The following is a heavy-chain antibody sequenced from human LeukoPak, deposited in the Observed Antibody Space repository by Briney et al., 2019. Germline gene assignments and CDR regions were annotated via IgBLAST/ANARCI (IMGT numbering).Heavy chain of an antibody. Sequence: NTAESLSLTCTVSGGSISSYYWSWIRQPAGKGLEWIGRIYTSGSTNYNPSLKSRVTMSVNTSKNQFSLKLSSVTAADTAVFYCAREIYGDYDYWGQGTLVTVSS. CDR3: AREIYGDYDY. J-gene: IGHJ4*02. D-gene: IGHD4-17*01. CDR1: GGSISSYY. CDR2: IYTSGST. V-gene: IGHV4-4*07.